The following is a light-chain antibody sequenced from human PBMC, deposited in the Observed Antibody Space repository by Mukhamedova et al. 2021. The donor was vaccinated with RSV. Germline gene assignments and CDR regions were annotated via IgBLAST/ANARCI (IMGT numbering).Light chain of an antibody. J-gene: IGKJ4*01. Sequence: WYQRRVLGNAPKLLIYAAFTLQSGVPSRFSGSGSETDFTLTISSLQPEDVATYYCQNYDSAPLTFGGGTKVEIK. CDR2: AAF. CDR3: QNYDSAPLT. V-gene: IGKV1-27*01.